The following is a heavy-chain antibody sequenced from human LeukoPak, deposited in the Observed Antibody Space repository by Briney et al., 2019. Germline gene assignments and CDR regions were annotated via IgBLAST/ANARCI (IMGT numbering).Heavy chain of an antibody. J-gene: IGHJ3*02. CDR3: ARLSHYDSSGYPVDAFDI. Sequence: SETLSLTCTVSGGSISISSYYWGWIRQAPGKGLEWIGSMYYSGSTYYNPSLKSRVTISVDTSKNQFSLKLSSVTAADTAVYYCARLSHYDSSGYPVDAFDIWGQGTMVTVSS. CDR2: MYYSGST. V-gene: IGHV4-39*01. CDR1: GGSISISSYY. D-gene: IGHD3-22*01.